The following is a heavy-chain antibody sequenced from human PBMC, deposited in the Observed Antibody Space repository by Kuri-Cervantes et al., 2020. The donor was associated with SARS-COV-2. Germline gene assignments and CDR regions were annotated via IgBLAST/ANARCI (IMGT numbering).Heavy chain of an antibody. Sequence: ASVKVSCKVSGYTLTELSMHWVRQAPGKGLEWMGGFDPEDGETIYAQKFQGRVTITADKSTSTAYMELSSLTSEDTAIYYCYCAPKEGFDSWGQGTLVTVSS. V-gene: IGHV1-24*01. D-gene: IGHD2-21*01. J-gene: IGHJ4*02. CDR1: GYTLTELS. CDR3: YCAPKEGFDS. CDR2: FDPEDGET.